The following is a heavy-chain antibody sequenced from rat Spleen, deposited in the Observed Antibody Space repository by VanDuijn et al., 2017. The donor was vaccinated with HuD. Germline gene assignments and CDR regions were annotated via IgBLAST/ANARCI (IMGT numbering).Heavy chain of an antibody. CDR1: GFTFNNYD. Sequence: EVQLVESGGDLVQPGRSLKLSCAASGFTFNNYDMAWVRQDSTKGLEWVASISPGGGNTYYRDSVKGRFTVSRDNAKSTLYLQMDSLRSEDTATFYCVRQDTSGYSNWFTYWGQGVMVTASS. CDR2: ISPGGGNT. J-gene: IGHJ2*01. CDR3: VRQDTSGYSNWFTY. V-gene: IGHV5-25*01. D-gene: IGHD4-3*01.